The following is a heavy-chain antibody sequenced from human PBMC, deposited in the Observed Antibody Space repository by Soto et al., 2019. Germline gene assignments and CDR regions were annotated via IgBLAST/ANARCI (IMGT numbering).Heavy chain of an antibody. Sequence: PSETLSLTCTVSGGSISSYYWSWIRQPPGKGLEWIGYIYYSGSTNYNPSLKSRVTISVDTSKNQFSLKLSSVTAADTAVYYCARVKGNYYGSSGAVFDYWGQGTLVTVSS. J-gene: IGHJ4*02. CDR3: ARVKGNYYGSSGAVFDY. CDR2: IYYSGST. D-gene: IGHD3-22*01. V-gene: IGHV4-59*01. CDR1: GGSISSYY.